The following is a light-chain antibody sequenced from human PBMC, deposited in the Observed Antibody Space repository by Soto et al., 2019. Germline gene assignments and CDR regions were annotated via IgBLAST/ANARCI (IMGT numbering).Light chain of an antibody. Sequence: QSVLTQPASVSGSPGQSITISCTGTSSDVGGYNYVAWYQHHPGKAPKVMIYGVSNRPSGVSNRFSGSKSGNTASLTISGLQAEDEADYYCSSYTSTSTLVIFGGGTKLTVL. CDR1: SSDVGGYNY. CDR2: GVS. J-gene: IGLJ2*01. V-gene: IGLV2-14*03. CDR3: SSYTSTSTLVI.